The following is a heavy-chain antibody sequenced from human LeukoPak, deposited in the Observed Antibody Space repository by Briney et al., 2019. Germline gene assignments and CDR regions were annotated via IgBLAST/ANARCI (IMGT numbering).Heavy chain of an antibody. CDR2: FDPEDGET. V-gene: IGHV1-24*01. J-gene: IGHJ6*03. D-gene: IGHD3-3*01. CDR1: GYTLTELS. CDR3: ATGRVLGDGIPYYHYYYMDV. Sequence: GASVKVSCKVSGYTLTELSMHWVRQAPGKGLEWMGGFDPEDGETIYAQKFQGRVTMTEDTSTDTAYMELSSLRSEDTAVYYCATGRVLGDGIPYYHYYYMDVWGKGTTVTVSS.